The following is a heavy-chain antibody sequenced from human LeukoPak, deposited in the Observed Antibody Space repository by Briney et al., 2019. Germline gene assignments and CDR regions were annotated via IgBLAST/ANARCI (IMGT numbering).Heavy chain of an antibody. D-gene: IGHD3-22*01. CDR2: INSDGSST. Sequence: GGSLRLSCAASGFTFSSYWMHWVRQAPGKGLVWVSRINSDGSSTSYADSVKGRFTISRDNAKNSLYLQMNSLRAEDTAVYYCARESPYYYDSPDAFDIWGQGTMVTVSS. CDR3: ARESPYYYDSPDAFDI. CDR1: GFTFSSYW. J-gene: IGHJ3*02. V-gene: IGHV3-74*01.